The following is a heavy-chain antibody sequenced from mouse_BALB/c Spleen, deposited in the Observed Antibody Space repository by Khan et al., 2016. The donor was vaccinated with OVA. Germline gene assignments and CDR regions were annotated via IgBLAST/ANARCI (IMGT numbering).Heavy chain of an antibody. V-gene: IGHV1-18*01. CDR3: ARDAGRY. J-gene: IGHJ4*01. CDR2: INPNNGGT. Sequence: EVQLQQSGPELVKPGASVKISCKTSGYTFPEYTVHWVKQSLGKSLDWIGVINPNNGGTAYNQKFKGKATLTVDKSSSTAYMEFRSLPSDDSAVYYCARDAGRYWGQGTSVTVAS. CDR1: GYTFPEYT. D-gene: IGHD3-3*01.